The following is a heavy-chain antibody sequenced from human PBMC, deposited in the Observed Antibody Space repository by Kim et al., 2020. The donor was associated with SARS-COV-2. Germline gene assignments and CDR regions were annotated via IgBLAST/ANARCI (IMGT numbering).Heavy chain of an antibody. Sequence: GGSLRLSCAASGFTFSDYYMTWIRQAPGKGLEWVSYISSSGSTIYYADSVKGRFTISRDNAKNSLYLQMNSLGAEDTAVYYCASHYGSGSYPFDYWGQGTLVTVSS. CDR2: ISSSGSTI. CDR3: ASHYGSGSYPFDY. J-gene: IGHJ4*02. V-gene: IGHV3-11*01. CDR1: GFTFSDYY. D-gene: IGHD3-10*01.